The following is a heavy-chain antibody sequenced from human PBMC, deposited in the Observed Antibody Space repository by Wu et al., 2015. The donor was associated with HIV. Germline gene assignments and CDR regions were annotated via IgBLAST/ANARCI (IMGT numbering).Heavy chain of an antibody. J-gene: IGHJ6*02. V-gene: IGHV1-69*16. CDR3: ARDDPIVMAGSGSYYNVYGMDV. D-gene: IGHD3-10*01. Sequence: QVHLVQSGAEVKKPGASVKVSCKASGYTFTDYYMHWVRQAPGQGLEWMGGIIPILGTANYAQKFQGRVTITTDESTSTAYTELSSLRSEDTAVYYCARDDPIVMAGSGSYYNVYGMDVWGQGTTVTVSS. CDR1: GYTFTDYY. CDR2: IIPILGTA.